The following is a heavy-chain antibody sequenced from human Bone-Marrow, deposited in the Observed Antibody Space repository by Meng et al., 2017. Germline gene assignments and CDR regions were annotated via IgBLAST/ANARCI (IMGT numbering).Heavy chain of an antibody. CDR3: ARDEYYDILTGPLDP. J-gene: IGHJ5*02. Sequence: GESRKISGAASGFTFSSYWMSWVRQAPGKGLEWVANIKQDGSEKYYVDSVKGRFTISRDNAKNSLYLQMNSLRAEDTAVYYCARDEYYDILTGPLDPWGQGTLVTVSS. CDR2: IKQDGSEK. CDR1: GFTFSSYW. V-gene: IGHV3-7*01. D-gene: IGHD3-9*01.